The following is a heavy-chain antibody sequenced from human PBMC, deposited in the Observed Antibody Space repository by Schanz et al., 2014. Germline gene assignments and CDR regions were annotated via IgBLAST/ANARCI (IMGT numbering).Heavy chain of an antibody. CDR3: ARGGPAYYFDD. CDR2: ISSSSSTR. V-gene: IGHV3-48*01. J-gene: IGHJ4*02. Sequence: EVQLVESGGGLVQPGGSLRLSCAASGFTFSSYSMNWVRQAPGKGLEWVSYISSSSSTRYYADSVKGRFTISRDNSKNTVYSQMNSPRAEDAAVYYCARGGPAYYFDDWGQGTLVTVSS. CDR1: GFTFSSYS.